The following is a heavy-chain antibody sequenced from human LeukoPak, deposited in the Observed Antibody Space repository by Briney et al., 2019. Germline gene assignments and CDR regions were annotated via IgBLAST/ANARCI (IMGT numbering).Heavy chain of an antibody. CDR1: GGSISSGGYY. V-gene: IGHV4-61*02. Sequence: PSETLSLTCTVSGGSISSGGYYWSWIRQPAGKGLEWIGRIYTSGSTNYNPSLKSRVTMSVDTSKNQFSLKLSSVTAADTAVYYCAREESLTGEADPFDYWGQGTLVTVSS. D-gene: IGHD7-27*01. J-gene: IGHJ4*02. CDR3: AREESLTGEADPFDY. CDR2: IYTSGST.